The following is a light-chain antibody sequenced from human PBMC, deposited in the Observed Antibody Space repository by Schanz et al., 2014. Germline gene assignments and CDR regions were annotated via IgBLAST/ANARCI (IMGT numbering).Light chain of an antibody. CDR3: AAWDDSLNGRV. V-gene: IGLV1-40*01. CDR2: GNS. Sequence: QSVLTQPPSVSGAPGQRVTISCTGSSSNIGAGYDVHWYQQVPGTAPKLLIYGNSNRPSGVPDRFSGSKSGTSASLAISGLQSEDEADYYCAAWDDSLNGRVFGGGTKVTVL. CDR1: SSNIGAGYD. J-gene: IGLJ3*02.